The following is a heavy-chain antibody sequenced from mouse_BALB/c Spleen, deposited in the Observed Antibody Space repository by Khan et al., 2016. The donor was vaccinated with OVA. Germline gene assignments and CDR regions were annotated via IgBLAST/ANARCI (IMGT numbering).Heavy chain of an antibody. CDR2: INPSNGYT. J-gene: IGHJ3*01. CDR3: VRDGAYHRNDGWFAY. V-gene: IGHV1-4*01. D-gene: IGHD2-14*01. Sequence: QIQLVQSGAELARPGASVKLSCKASGYTFISYTIHWIKQRPGQGLEWIGYINPSNGYTNYNQKFKDKATLTTDKSSTTAYLQLSSLTSDDSAVYNCVRDGAYHRNDGWFAYWGQGTLVTVSA. CDR1: GYTFISYT.